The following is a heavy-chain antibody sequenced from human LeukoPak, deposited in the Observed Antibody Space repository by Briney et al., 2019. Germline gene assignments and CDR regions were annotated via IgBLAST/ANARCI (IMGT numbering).Heavy chain of an antibody. Sequence: GGSLRLSCAASGFTFSSYAMSWVRQAPGKGLEWASAISSSGGTKYYADSVKGRFTISRDNSKNTLYLQMSGLRAEDTAVYYCAKEPREYCSSTSCPNWIDPWGQETLVTVS. CDR2: ISSSGGTK. J-gene: IGHJ5*02. D-gene: IGHD2-2*01. V-gene: IGHV3-23*01. CDR1: GFTFSSYA. CDR3: AKEPREYCSSTSCPNWIDP.